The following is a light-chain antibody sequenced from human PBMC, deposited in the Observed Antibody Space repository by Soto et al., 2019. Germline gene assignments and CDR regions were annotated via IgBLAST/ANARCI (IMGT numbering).Light chain of an antibody. V-gene: IGKV3-15*01. CDR1: QTIYSN. CDR2: RAS. J-gene: IGKJ1*01. Sequence: EMVLTQSPATLSSFPGDRASLSCRASQTIYSNVAWYQQRPGQPPRLLIYRASSRATGIPARFSGSGSGTEFTLTINSLQSEDFAVYYCQQYQNLWTFGQGTKVDIK. CDR3: QQYQNLWT.